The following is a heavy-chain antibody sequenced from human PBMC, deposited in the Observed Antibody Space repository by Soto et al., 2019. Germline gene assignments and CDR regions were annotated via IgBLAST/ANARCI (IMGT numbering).Heavy chain of an antibody. J-gene: IGHJ3*02. CDR1: GFTFSSYA. V-gene: IGHV3-30-3*01. D-gene: IGHD4-17*01. CDR2: ISYDGSNK. Sequence: VQLVESGGGVVQPGRSLRLSCAASGFTFSSYAMHWVRQAPGKGLEWVAVISYDGSNKYYADSVKGRFTISRDNSKNTLYLQMNSLRAEDTAVYYCARDLNYGDYLGAFDIWGQGTMVTVSS. CDR3: ARDLNYGDYLGAFDI.